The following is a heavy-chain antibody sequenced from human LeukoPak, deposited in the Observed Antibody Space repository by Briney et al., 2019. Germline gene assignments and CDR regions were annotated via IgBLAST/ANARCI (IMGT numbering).Heavy chain of an antibody. V-gene: IGHV4-59*08. CDR2: IYYSGST. J-gene: IGHJ3*02. CDR1: GGSISSYY. Sequence: SETLSLTCTVSGGSISSYYWSWIRQPPGKGLEWIGYIYYSGSTNYNPSLKSRVTISVDTSKNQFSLKLSSVTAADTAVYYCARHDYSSGWYAFDIWGQGTMVTVSS. CDR3: ARHDYSSGWYAFDI. D-gene: IGHD6-19*01.